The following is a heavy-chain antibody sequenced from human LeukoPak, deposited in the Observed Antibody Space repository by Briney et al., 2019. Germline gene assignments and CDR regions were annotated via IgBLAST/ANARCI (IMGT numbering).Heavy chain of an antibody. Sequence: SETLSLTCAVYGGSFSGYYWSWIRQPPGKRLEWIGEINHSGSTNYNPSLKSRVTISVDTSKNQFSLKLSSVTAADTAVYYCAREISPADSSSAFDYWGQGTLVTVSS. CDR3: AREISPADSSSAFDY. CDR1: GGSFSGYY. D-gene: IGHD6-6*01. J-gene: IGHJ4*02. V-gene: IGHV4-34*01. CDR2: INHSGST.